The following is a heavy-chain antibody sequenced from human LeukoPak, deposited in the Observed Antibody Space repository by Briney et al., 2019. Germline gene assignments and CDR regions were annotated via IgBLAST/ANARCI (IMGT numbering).Heavy chain of an antibody. D-gene: IGHD2-15*01. CDR2: IYTSGST. CDR1: GGSISSYY. J-gene: IGHJ6*02. V-gene: IGHV4-4*07. CDR3: ARVVVGQTYYYYYYGMDV. Sequence: KPSETLSLTCTVSGGSISSYYWSWIRQPAGKGLEWIGRIYTSGSTNYNPSLKSQVTMSVDTSKNQFSLKLSSVTAADTAVYYCARVVVGQTYYYYYYGMDVWGQGTTVTVSS.